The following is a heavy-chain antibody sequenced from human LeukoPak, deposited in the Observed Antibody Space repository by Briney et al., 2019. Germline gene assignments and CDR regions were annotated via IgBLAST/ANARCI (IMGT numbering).Heavy chain of an antibody. CDR2: ISAENGHT. CDR3: ASSEYYYDSSGSPQFDY. CDR1: GYTFTIYG. D-gene: IGHD3-22*01. V-gene: IGHV1-18*01. J-gene: IGHJ4*02. Sequence: ASVKVSCKGSGYTFTIYGISWVRQAPGQGLEWMGWISAENGHTNYAQKLQGRVTMTTDTSTSTAYMELRSLRSDDTAVYYCASSEYYYDSSGSPQFDYWGQGTLVTVSS.